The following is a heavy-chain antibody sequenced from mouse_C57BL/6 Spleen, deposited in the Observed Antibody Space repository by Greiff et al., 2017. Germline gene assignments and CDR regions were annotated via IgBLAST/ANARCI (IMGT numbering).Heavy chain of an antibody. V-gene: IGHV5-4*01. CDR2: ISDGGSYT. Sequence: EVQLQESGGGLVKPGGSLKLSCAASGFTFSSYAMSWVRQTPEKRLEWVATISDGGSYTYYPHNVKGRFTISRDNAKNNLYLQMSHLKSEDTAMYYCARHYGSRIWYFDVWGTGTTVTVSS. CDR1: GFTFSSYA. J-gene: IGHJ1*03. CDR3: ARHYGSRIWYFDV. D-gene: IGHD1-1*01.